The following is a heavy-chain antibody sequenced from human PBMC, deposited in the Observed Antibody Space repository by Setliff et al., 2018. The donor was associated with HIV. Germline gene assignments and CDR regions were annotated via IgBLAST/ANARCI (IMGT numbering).Heavy chain of an antibody. CDR1: GFSFSNFA. CDR3: ARSVIGYYYYGMDV. CDR2: NSDSGGAS. D-gene: IGHD3-10*01. V-gene: IGHV3-23*01. Sequence: PGGSLRLSCAASGFSFSNFAMNWVRQAPGKGLEWVSGNSDSGGASHYADSVKGRFTISRDNSKNTLYLQMNSLRAEDTAVYYCARSVIGYYYYGMDVWGQGTLVTVSS. J-gene: IGHJ6*02.